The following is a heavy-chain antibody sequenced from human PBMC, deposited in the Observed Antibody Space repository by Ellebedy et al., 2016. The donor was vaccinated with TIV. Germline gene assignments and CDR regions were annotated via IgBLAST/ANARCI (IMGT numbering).Heavy chain of an antibody. CDR2: ISAYNGNT. J-gene: IGHJ5*02. CDR3: ARVGLSGSYWSLFDL. CDR1: GYTFTSYG. D-gene: IGHD3-22*01. V-gene: IGHV1-18*01. Sequence: ASVKVSCKASGYTFTSYGISWVRQAPGQGLEWMGWISAYNGNTNYAQKLQGRVTMTTDTSTSTAYMELRSLRSDDTAVYYCARVGLSGSYWSLFDLWGQGTLVTVSS.